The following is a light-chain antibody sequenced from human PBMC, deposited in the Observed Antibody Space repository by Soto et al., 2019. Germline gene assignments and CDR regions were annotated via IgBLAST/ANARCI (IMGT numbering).Light chain of an antibody. CDR2: AAS. CDR1: QSISRS. J-gene: IGKJ2*01. V-gene: IGKV1-39*01. CDR3: QQSSNSPMYP. Sequence: DIQMTQSPSSLSASVGDRVTITCRASQSISRSLNWYQQKPGKAPKLLIYAASSLQNGVPSRFSGSESGTDFTSPISSLQPEDFAPYSCQQSSNSPMYPLAQGT.